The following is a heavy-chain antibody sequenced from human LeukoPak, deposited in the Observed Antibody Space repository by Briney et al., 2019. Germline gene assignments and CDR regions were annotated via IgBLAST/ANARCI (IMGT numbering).Heavy chain of an antibody. J-gene: IGHJ5*02. CDR1: GFTFSDYW. CDR2: IKKDGSDK. V-gene: IGHV3-7*03. CDR3: ANRVAQHDS. Sequence: GGSLRLSCAASGFTFSDYWIDWVRQAPGKGLEWVANIKKDGSDKYFLESVKGRFTISRDNAKKSLYLQMNSLTAEDTGVYYCANRVAQHDSWGQGTLVTVSS. D-gene: IGHD3-16*01.